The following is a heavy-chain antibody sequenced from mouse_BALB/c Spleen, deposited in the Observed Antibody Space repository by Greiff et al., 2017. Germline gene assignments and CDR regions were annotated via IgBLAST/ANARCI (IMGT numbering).Heavy chain of an antibody. CDR3: VRDGGYGTPFAY. D-gene: IGHD1-1*01. V-gene: IGHV2-9-2*01. CDR2: IWTGGGT. J-gene: IGHJ3*01. Sequence: QVQLKQSGPGLVAPSQSLSITCTVSGFSLTSYDISWIRQPPGKGLEWLGVIWTGGGTNYNSAFMSRLSISKDNSKSQVFLKMNSLQTDDTAIYYCVRDGGYGTPFAYWGQGTLVTVSA. CDR1: GFSLTSYD.